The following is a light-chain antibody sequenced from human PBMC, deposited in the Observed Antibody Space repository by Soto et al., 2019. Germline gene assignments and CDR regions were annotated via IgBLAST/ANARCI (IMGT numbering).Light chain of an antibody. CDR1: QSVSSSY. J-gene: IGKJ5*01. Sequence: ENVLTQSPGTLSLSPGERATLSCRASQSVSSSYLAWYQQKPGQAPRLLIYGASSRATGILDRFSGSGSGTDFTLTISRLEPEAFAVYYCQQYGSSLSITFGQGTRLEIK. V-gene: IGKV3-20*01. CDR2: GAS. CDR3: QQYGSSLSIT.